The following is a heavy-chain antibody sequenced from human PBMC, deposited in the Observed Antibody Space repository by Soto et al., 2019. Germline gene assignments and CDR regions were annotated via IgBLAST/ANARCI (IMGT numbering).Heavy chain of an antibody. CDR3: ARDRTRNYGMDV. J-gene: IGHJ6*02. CDR1: GVSVSSGGYS. V-gene: IGHV4-31*03. CDR2: MYYSGSM. Sequence: NPSETLSLTCTVSGVSVSSGGYSWTWIRQHPGKGLEWIGYMYYSGSMYSNPSLKNRVTISVDTSKNQISLKLRSVTVADTAVYYCARDRTRNYGMDVWGRGTTVTVSS.